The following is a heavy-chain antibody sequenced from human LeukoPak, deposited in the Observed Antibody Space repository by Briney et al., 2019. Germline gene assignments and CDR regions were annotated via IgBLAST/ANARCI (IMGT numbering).Heavy chain of an antibody. CDR3: ARDIRSTRTLY. J-gene: IGHJ4*02. CDR2: ISSSGSTI. V-gene: IGHV3-48*03. D-gene: IGHD2-2*01. Sequence: GGSLRLSCAASGFTFSSYEMNWVRQAPGKGLEWVSYISSSGSTIYYADSVKGRFTISRDNAKNSLYLQMNSLRAEDTAVYYCARDIRSTRTLYWGQGTLVTVSS. CDR1: GFTFSSYE.